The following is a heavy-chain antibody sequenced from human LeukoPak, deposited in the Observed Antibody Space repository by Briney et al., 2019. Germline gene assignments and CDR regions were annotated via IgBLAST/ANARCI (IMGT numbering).Heavy chain of an antibody. CDR2: ISGSGGTT. CDR3: AKRCCGGGSCCHIDY. V-gene: IGHV3-23*01. J-gene: IGHJ4*02. Sequence: GGSLRLSCAASGFTFSNYAMSWVRQAPGKGLEWVSAISGSGGTTYYADSVKARFTISRDNSKNTLYMQMKSLRAEETAVYYCAKRCCGGGSCCHIDYWGQGTLVTVSS. CDR1: GFTFSNYA. D-gene: IGHD2-15*01.